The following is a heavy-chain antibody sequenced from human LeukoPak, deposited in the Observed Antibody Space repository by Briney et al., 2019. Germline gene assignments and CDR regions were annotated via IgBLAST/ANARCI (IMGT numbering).Heavy chain of an antibody. Sequence: GGSLRLSCAASGFTFSRYWMHWVRQAPGKGLVWVALIYGDGSFTRYADSVKGRFTTSRDNAKNTVYLQMNSLRAEDTAVYYCARDQDSVFDYWGQGTLVTVSS. CDR3: ARDQDSVFDY. V-gene: IGHV3-74*01. D-gene: IGHD5-18*01. CDR1: GFTFSRYW. CDR2: IYGDGSFT. J-gene: IGHJ4*02.